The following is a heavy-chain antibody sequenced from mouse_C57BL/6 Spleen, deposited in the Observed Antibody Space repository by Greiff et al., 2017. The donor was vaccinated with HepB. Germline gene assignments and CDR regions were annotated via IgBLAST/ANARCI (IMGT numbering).Heavy chain of an antibody. D-gene: IGHD2-3*01. Sequence: EVKLMESGGGLVQPKGSLKLSCAASGFSFNTYAMNWVRQAPGKGLEWVARIRSKSNNYATYYADSVKDRFTISRDDSESMLYLQMNNLKTEDTAMYYCVRQLYDDGYYGYYFDYWGQGTTLTVSS. CDR3: VRQLYDDGYYGYYFDY. V-gene: IGHV10-1*01. CDR2: IRSKSNNYAT. CDR1: GFSFNTYA. J-gene: IGHJ2*01.